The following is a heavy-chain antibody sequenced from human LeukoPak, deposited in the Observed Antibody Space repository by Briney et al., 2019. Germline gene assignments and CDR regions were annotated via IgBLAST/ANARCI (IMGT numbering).Heavy chain of an antibody. Sequence: GGSLRLSCAASGFTFRNYNMHWVRQAPGKGLEWVSSISSSAISICYADSLRGRFTISRDNAKNFLYLQMNSLRAEDTAVYYCAREYDVLTAGLDFWGQGTLVTVSS. V-gene: IGHV3-21*06. CDR1: GFTFRNYN. CDR2: ISSSAISI. CDR3: AREYDVLTAGLDF. J-gene: IGHJ4*02. D-gene: IGHD3/OR15-3a*01.